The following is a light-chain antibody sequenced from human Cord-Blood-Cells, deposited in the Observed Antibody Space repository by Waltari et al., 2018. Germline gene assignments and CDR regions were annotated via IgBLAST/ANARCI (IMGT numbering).Light chain of an antibody. V-gene: IGKV1-33*01. CDR3: QQYDNLPPLT. J-gene: IGKJ4*01. CDR1: QDISKY. CDR2: DAS. Sequence: DIQMTQFPPSLSASVGDRVTLPCQASQDISKYLNWYQQKPGKAPKLLIYDASNLETGVPSRFSGSGSGTDFTFTISSLQPEDIATYYCQQYDNLPPLTFGGGTKVEIK.